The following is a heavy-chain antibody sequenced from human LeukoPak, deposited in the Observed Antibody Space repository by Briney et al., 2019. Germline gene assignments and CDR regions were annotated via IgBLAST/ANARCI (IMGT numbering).Heavy chain of an antibody. D-gene: IGHD6-19*01. CDR2: INGDGSGT. CDR3: AKTTVGYSSGRYPGWPADC. CDR1: GFTFTSHW. Sequence: GGSLRLSCTASGFTFTSHWMHWVRQVPGKGLVWVSRINGDGSGTNHADSVKGRFTISRDNAKNTLYLQMNSLRVEDTAVYYCAKTTVGYSSGRYPGWPADCWGQGTLVTVSS. J-gene: IGHJ4*02. V-gene: IGHV3-74*01.